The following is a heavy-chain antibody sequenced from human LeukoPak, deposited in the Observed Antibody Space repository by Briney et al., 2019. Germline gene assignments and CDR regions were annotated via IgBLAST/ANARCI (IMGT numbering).Heavy chain of an antibody. CDR2: IYYSGST. CDR1: GDSISNYY. V-gene: IGHV4-59*01. CDR3: ARDLNP. Sequence: PSETLSLTCNVSGDSISNYYWSWIRQSPGKGLEWIGYIYYSGSTNYNPSLKSRVTISVDTSKNQFSLKLSSVTAADTAVYYCARDLNPWGQGTLVTVSS. J-gene: IGHJ5*02. D-gene: IGHD3-9*01.